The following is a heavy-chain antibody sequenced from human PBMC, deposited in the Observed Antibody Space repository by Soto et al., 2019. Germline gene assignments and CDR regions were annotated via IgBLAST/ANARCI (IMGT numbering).Heavy chain of an antibody. D-gene: IGHD6-19*01. V-gene: IGHV3-21*01. CDR3: ARPYSSGWYDFDY. J-gene: IGHJ4*02. CDR2: ISSSSSYI. CDR1: GFTFSSYS. Sequence: GGSLRLSCVASGFTFSSYSMNWVRQAPGKGLEWVSSISSSSSYIYYADSVKGRFTISRDNAKNSLYLQMNSLRAEDTAVYYCARPYSSGWYDFDYWGQGTLVTVSS.